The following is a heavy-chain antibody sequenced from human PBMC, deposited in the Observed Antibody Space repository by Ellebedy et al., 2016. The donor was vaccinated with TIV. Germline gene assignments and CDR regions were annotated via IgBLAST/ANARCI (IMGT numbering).Heavy chain of an antibody. V-gene: IGHV1-24*01. J-gene: IGHJ3*02. CDR2: FDPDDGET. CDR1: GYTLTELS. CDR3: TIKLPVRVYYYDSQNAFDI. D-gene: IGHD3-22*01. Sequence: AASVKVSCKVSGYTLTELSMHWVRQAPGKGLEWMGGFDPDDGETIYAQKFQGRVTMTKETSTETAYMELSSLRSEDTAVYYCTIKLPVRVYYYDSQNAFDIWGQGTMVTVSS.